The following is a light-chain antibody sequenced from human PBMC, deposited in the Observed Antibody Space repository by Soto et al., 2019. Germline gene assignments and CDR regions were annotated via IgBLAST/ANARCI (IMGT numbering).Light chain of an antibody. Sequence: EIVLTQSPGTLSLSPGEGPTLSCRASQSVRKNYLAWYQQKPGQAPRLLIPGAPSRATGVPDRFSGSGSGTDFTLTISRLESEDFAVYYCQRYGSSPPHTFGQGTRLEIK. CDR2: GAP. CDR3: QRYGSSPPHT. J-gene: IGKJ2*01. CDR1: QSVRKNY. V-gene: IGKV3-20*01.